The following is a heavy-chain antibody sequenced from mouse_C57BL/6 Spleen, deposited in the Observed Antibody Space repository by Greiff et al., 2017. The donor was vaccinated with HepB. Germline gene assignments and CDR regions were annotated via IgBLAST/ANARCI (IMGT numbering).Heavy chain of an antibody. CDR1: GYTFTSYW. CDR3: ARKGYGSSWGWYFDV. V-gene: IGHV1-55*01. Sequence: QVQLKQPGAELVKPGASVKMSCKASGYTFTSYWITWVKQRPGQGLEWIGDIYPGSGSTNYNEKFKSKATLTVDTSSSTAYMQLSSLTSEDSAVYYCARKGYGSSWGWYFDVWGTGTTVTVSS. CDR2: IYPGSGST. J-gene: IGHJ1*03. D-gene: IGHD1-1*01.